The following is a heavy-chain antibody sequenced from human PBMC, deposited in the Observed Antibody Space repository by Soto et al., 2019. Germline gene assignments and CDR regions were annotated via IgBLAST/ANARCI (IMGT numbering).Heavy chain of an antibody. CDR1: GSTFSSYA. D-gene: IGHD3-16*02. V-gene: IGHV3-23*01. Sequence: EVQVLQSGGGLVQPGESLRLFCAASGSTFSSYAMSWVRQAPGKGLEWVAGISGRGSTNYADSVKGRFAISRDNSKNTLYLQMNSLKAEEKALYYCAKEKDNEYFWGSYRYTSDYWGQGTLVTVSS. CDR2: ISGRGST. CDR3: AKEKDNEYFWGSYRYTSDY. J-gene: IGHJ4*02.